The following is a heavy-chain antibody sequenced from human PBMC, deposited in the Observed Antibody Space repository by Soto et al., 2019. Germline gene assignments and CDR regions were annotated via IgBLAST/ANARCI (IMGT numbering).Heavy chain of an antibody. CDR2: IYYSGST. CDR3: ARQLYGVAGHYWYFDL. J-gene: IGHJ2*01. Sequence: QLQLQESGPGLVKPSETLSLTCTVSGGSISSSSYYWGWIRQPPGKGLEWIGSIYYSGSTYYNPSLKSRVTISVDTSKNQFSLKLSSVTAADTAVHYCARQLYGVAGHYWYFDLWGRGTLVTVSS. V-gene: IGHV4-39*01. CDR1: GGSISSSSYY. D-gene: IGHD6-19*01.